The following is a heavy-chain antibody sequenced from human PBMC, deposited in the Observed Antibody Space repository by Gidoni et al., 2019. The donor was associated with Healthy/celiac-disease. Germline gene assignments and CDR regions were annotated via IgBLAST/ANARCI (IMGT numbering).Heavy chain of an antibody. D-gene: IGHD3-16*02. Sequence: QVQLVQSGAEVKKPGSSVKVSCKASGGTFSSYAISWVRQAPGQGLEWMGGIIPICGTANDAQKFQGRVTITADESTSTAYMELSSLRSEDTAVYYCARDAGPPRRRGTFGGVIDISRYYGMDVWGQGTTVTVSS. CDR3: ARDAGPPRRRGTFGGVIDISRYYGMDV. J-gene: IGHJ6*02. CDR1: GGTFSSYA. V-gene: IGHV1-69*01. CDR2: IIPICGTA.